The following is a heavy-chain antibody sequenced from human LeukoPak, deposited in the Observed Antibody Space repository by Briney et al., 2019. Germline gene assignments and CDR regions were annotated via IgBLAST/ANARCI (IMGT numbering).Heavy chain of an antibody. D-gene: IGHD3-3*01. CDR3: ARWSGIRHSVDY. Sequence: GGSLRLSCAASGFTFSSYWMTWVRQAPGKGLQWVANINQDGSETHYLDSVKGRFAISRDDAKSSLILQMNSLRVEDAAVYSCARWSGIRHSVDYWGQGTLVTVSS. J-gene: IGHJ4*02. V-gene: IGHV3-7*04. CDR1: GFTFSSYW. CDR2: INQDGSET.